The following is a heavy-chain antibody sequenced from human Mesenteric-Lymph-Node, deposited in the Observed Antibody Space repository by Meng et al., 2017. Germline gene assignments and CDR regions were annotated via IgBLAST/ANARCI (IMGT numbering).Heavy chain of an antibody. CDR2: IRSTTYGRTT. J-gene: IGHJ4*02. D-gene: IGHD2-15*01. Sequence: GESLKISCAASGFPFSTAWMSWVRQAPGKGLEWVGRIRSTTYGRTTDYAAPVKGRFTISRDDSKNTLYLQMNSLKTEDTAVYYCARDGSSPGGNPLDYWGQGTLVTVSS. CDR1: GFPFSTAW. V-gene: IGHV3-15*01. CDR3: ARDGSSPGGNPLDY.